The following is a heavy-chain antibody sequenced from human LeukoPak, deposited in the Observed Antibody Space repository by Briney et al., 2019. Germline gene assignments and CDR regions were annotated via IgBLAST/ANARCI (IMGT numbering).Heavy chain of an antibody. CDR1: GGSISSRSYY. J-gene: IGHJ4*02. V-gene: IGHV4-39*01. CDR2: IYYSGST. CDR3: ARQEWLQPSSFDY. Sequence: ETLSLPCTVSGGSISSRSYYWGWIRQPPGKGLEWIGSIYYSGSTYHNASLKSRVTISVDTSKNQFSLNLSSVTAADTAMYFCARQEWLQPSSFDYWGQGTLVTVSS. D-gene: IGHD6-19*01.